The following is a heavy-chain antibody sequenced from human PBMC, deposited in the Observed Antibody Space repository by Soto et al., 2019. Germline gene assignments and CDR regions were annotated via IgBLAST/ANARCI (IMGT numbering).Heavy chain of an antibody. CDR2: ISSSGSTI. J-gene: IGHJ6*03. V-gene: IGHV3-11*01. CDR3: ARDNVQRYYYGSGSSNYMDV. Sequence: GGSLRLSCAASGFTFSDYYMSWIRQAPGKGLEWVSYISSSGSTIYYADSVKGRFTISRDNAKNSLYLQMNSLRAEDTAVYYCARDNVQRYYYGSGSSNYMDVWGKGTTVTVSS. D-gene: IGHD3-10*01. CDR1: GFTFSDYY.